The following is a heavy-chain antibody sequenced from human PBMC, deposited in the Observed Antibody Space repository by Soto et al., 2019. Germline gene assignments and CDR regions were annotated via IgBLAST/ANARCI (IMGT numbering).Heavy chain of an antibody. CDR3: ARPNYYYDSGGYLDAFDI. CDR1: GYSFTSYW. V-gene: IGHV5-51*01. Sequence: GESLKISCKGSGYSFTSYWIGWVRQMPGKGLEWMGIIYPGDSDTRYSPSFQGQVTISADKSISTAYLQWSSLKASDTAMYYCARPNYYYDSGGYLDAFDIWGQGTMVTVSS. CDR2: IYPGDSDT. J-gene: IGHJ3*02. D-gene: IGHD3-22*01.